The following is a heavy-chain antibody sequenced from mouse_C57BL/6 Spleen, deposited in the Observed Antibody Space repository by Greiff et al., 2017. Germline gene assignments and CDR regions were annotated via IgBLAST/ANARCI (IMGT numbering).Heavy chain of an antibody. CDR1: GFTFSDYY. Sequence: EVKVEESEGGLVQPGSSMKLSCTASGFTFSDYYMAWVRQVPEKGLEWVANINYDGSSTYYLDSLKSRFIISRDNAKNILYLQMSSLKSEDTATYYCARDGFYYGGAMDYWGQGTSVTVSS. D-gene: IGHD2-1*01. CDR3: ARDGFYYGGAMDY. V-gene: IGHV5-16*01. CDR2: INYDGSST. J-gene: IGHJ4*01.